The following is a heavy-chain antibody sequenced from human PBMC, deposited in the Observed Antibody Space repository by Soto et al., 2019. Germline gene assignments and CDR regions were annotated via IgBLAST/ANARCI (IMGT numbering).Heavy chain of an antibody. V-gene: IGHV3-23*01. CDR3: AKGGEYSSSAEFDD. J-gene: IGHJ4*02. D-gene: IGHD6-6*01. CDR1: GFTFSSYA. CDR2: ISGSGSST. Sequence: GGSLRLSCAASGFTFSSYAMSWVRQAPGKGLEWVSAISGSGSSTYYADSVKGRFTISRDNSKNTLYLQMNSLRAEDTAVYYGAKGGEYSSSAEFDDWGQGTLVTVSS.